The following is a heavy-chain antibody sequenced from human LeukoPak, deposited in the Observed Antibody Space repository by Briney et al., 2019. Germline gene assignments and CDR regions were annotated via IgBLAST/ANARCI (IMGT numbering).Heavy chain of an antibody. D-gene: IGHD3-9*01. V-gene: IGHV4-31*01. J-gene: IGHJ4*02. Sequence: PSETLSLTCTVSGGSISSGGYYWGWIRQPPGKGLEWIGHIYYSATTFHNPSLKSQITISIDTSKNQFSLRLSSVTAADTAVYYCAREKLFSSGDTPGYPRPIGVWGQGSLVTVSS. CDR3: AREKLFSSGDTPGYPRPIGV. CDR2: IYYSATT. CDR1: GGSISSGGYY.